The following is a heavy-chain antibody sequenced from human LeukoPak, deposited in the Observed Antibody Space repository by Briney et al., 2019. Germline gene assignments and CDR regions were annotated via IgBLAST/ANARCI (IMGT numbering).Heavy chain of an antibody. D-gene: IGHD3-9*01. CDR3: AKWGDYDVLTGYYVSDY. Sequence: GASLRLSCAASGFTFSNYAMSWVRQAPGKGLEWVSAITGGGSGIYYADSMKSRFTVSRDNSKNTLYLQINSLRAEDTAVYYCAKWGDYDVLTGYYVSDYWGQGTLVTVSS. CDR1: GFTFSNYA. J-gene: IGHJ4*02. CDR2: ITGGGSGI. V-gene: IGHV3-23*01.